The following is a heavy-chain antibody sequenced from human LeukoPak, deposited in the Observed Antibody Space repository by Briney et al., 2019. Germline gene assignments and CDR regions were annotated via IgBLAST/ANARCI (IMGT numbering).Heavy chain of an antibody. CDR3: ARLRLQRDWFDP. D-gene: IGHD4-4*01. CDR1: GGSISSYY. J-gene: IGHJ5*02. V-gene: IGHV4-59*08. CDR2: IYYGGST. Sequence: SETLSLTCTVSGGSISSYYWSWIRQPPGKGLEWIGYIYYGGSTNYNPSLKSRVTISVDTSKNQFSLKLSSVTAADTAVYYCARLRLQRDWFDPWGQGTLVTVSS.